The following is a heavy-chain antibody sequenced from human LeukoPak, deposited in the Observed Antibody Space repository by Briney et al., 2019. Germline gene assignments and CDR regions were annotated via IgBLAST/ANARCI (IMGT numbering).Heavy chain of an antibody. V-gene: IGHV3-23*01. D-gene: IGHD4-17*01. CDR2: ISGSGGST. J-gene: IGHJ3*02. CDR3: AKDPNGDYIGTFDI. CDR1: QFNFNNFG. Sequence: GGSLRLSCATSQFNFNNFGMTWVRQAPGKGLEWVSSISGSGGSTQYADSVQGRFAIPRDNSKNTLYLQMNSLRAEDTAVYYCAKDPNGDYIGTFDIWGQGTMVTVSS.